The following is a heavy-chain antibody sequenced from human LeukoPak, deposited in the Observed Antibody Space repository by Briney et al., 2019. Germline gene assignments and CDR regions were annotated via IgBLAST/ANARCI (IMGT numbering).Heavy chain of an antibody. D-gene: IGHD1-26*01. CDR2: IIWYGGST. CDR1: GFIFDDYG. V-gene: IGHV3-20*04. Sequence: GGSLRLSCASSGFIFDDYGMSSVRQAPGKVLEWVSGIIWYGGSTDYADSVKGRFTISRDNPKNSLYLQMNSLRAEDTDLYYCARAHYRGSFGYWGQGTLVTVSS. J-gene: IGHJ4*02. CDR3: ARAHYRGSFGY.